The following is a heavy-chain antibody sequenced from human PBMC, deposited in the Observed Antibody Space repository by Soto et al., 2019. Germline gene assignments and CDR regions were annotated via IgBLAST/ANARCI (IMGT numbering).Heavy chain of an antibody. Sequence: SETLSLTCTVSGGSISSGDYYWSWIRQPPGKGLEWIGYIYYSGSTYYNPSLKGRVTISVDTSKNQFSLKLSSVTAADTAVYYCARAPTYYYDSSGPKFDYWGQGTLVTVSS. J-gene: IGHJ4*02. CDR2: IYYSGST. CDR1: GGSISSGDYY. CDR3: ARAPTYYYDSSGPKFDY. D-gene: IGHD3-22*01. V-gene: IGHV4-30-4*01.